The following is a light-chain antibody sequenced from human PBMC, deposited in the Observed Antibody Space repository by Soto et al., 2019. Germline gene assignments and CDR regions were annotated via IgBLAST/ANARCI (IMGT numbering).Light chain of an antibody. J-gene: IGLJ1*01. CDR1: SSDVGGYNY. Sequence: QSALTQPASVSGSPGQSITISCTGTSSDVGGYNYVSWYQQHPGKAPKLMIYDVSNRPSGISNRFSGSKSDNTASLTISGLQAEDEADYYCSSYTTSRTRVFGTGTKVTV. CDR2: DVS. V-gene: IGLV2-14*03. CDR3: SSYTTSRTRV.